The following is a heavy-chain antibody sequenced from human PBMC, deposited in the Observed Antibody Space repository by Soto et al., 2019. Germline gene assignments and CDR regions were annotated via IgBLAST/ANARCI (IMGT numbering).Heavy chain of an antibody. CDR2: INPNNGHT. J-gene: IGHJ3*01. Sequence: ASVEVSCKASGYSFRTYDINWLRQAPGQGLEWTGWINPNNGHTDHAQKLQGRVTMTSDISITTAYMELSSLRSDHTAAYYGSVRISDAFDLWGQGTVVTVSS. CDR3: SVRISDAFDL. CDR1: GYSFRTYD. D-gene: IGHD2-15*01. V-gene: IGHV1-8*01.